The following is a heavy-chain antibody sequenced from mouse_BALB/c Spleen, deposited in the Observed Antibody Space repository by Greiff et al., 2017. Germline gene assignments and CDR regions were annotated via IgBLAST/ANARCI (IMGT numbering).Heavy chain of an antibody. CDR1: GFTFSDYY. V-gene: IGHV5-4*02. D-gene: IGHD2-2*01. J-gene: IGHJ3*01. CDR2: ISDGGSYT. Sequence: EVKVVESGGGLVKPGGSLKLSCAASGFTFSDYYMYWVRQTPEKRLEWVATISDGGSYTYYPDSVKGRFTISRDNAKNTLYLQMSSLKSEDTAMYYCTRDGLVPFAYWGQGTLVTVSA. CDR3: TRDGLVPFAY.